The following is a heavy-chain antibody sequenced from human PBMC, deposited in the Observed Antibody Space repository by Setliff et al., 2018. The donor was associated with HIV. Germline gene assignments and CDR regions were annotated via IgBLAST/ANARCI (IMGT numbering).Heavy chain of an antibody. CDR2: IYYSGST. J-gene: IGHJ5*02. Sequence: SETLSLTCTVSGGSISSHYWSWIRQPPGKGLEWIGYIYYSGSTNYNPSLKSRVTISVDTSKNQFYLRMRPVTAADTAVYFCVRAPGYCSGDCYPRYFDPWGQGTRVTVPQ. CDR3: VRAPGYCSGDCYPRYFDP. D-gene: IGHD2-2*03. CDR1: GGSISSHY. V-gene: IGHV4-59*11.